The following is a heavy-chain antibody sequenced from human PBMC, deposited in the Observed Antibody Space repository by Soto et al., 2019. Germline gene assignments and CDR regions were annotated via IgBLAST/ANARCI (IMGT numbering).Heavy chain of an antibody. Sequence: GGSLRLSCAASGFTFSNAWMSWVRQAPGKGLEWVGRIKSKTDGGTTDYAAPVKGRFTISRDDSKNTLYLQMNSLKTEDTAVYYCTTEDGYYDFWSGYPIPEHMDVWGKGTTVTVSS. D-gene: IGHD3-3*01. J-gene: IGHJ6*03. CDR1: GFTFSNAW. CDR2: IKSKTDGGTT. V-gene: IGHV3-15*01. CDR3: TTEDGYYDFWSGYPIPEHMDV.